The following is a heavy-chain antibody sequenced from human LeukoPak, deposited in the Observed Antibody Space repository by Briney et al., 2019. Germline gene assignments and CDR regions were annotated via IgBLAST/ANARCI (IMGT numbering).Heavy chain of an antibody. V-gene: IGHV4-61*02. CDR1: GGSISSGSYY. CDR3: ARWVGYGDYFDY. D-gene: IGHD4-17*01. CDR2: IYTSGST. Sequence: PSETLSLTCTVSGGSISSGSYYWSWIRQPAGKGLEWIVRIYTSGSTNYNPSLKSRVTISVDTSKNQFSLKLSSVTAADAAVYYCARWVGYGDYFDYWGQGTLVTVSS. J-gene: IGHJ4*02.